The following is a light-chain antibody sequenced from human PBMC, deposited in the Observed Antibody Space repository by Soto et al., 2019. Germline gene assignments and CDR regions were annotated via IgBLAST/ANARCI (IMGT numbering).Light chain of an antibody. CDR1: QSVSSSY. Sequence: EIVLTQSPGTLSLSPGERATLSCRASQSVSSSYLAWYQQKTGQAPRLLIYGASSSATGIPDRFSGSGSGTDFTLSINRLEPEDFAVYYCQQYGRSLLTFGGGTKVEIK. CDR2: GAS. J-gene: IGKJ4*01. V-gene: IGKV3-20*01. CDR3: QQYGRSLLT.